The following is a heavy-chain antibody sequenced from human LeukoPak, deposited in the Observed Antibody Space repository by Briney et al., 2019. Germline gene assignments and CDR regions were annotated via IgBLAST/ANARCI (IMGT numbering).Heavy chain of an antibody. CDR1: GFTFSSYA. Sequence: GGSLRLSCAASGFTFSSYAMSWVRPAPGKGREWVSAISGSGGSTYYADSVKGRFTISRDNSKNTLYLQMNSLRAEDTAVYYCAKDPEGWEPGHDFDPWGQGTLVTVSS. CDR2: ISGSGGST. D-gene: IGHD1-26*01. J-gene: IGHJ5*02. CDR3: AKDPEGWEPGHDFDP. V-gene: IGHV3-23*01.